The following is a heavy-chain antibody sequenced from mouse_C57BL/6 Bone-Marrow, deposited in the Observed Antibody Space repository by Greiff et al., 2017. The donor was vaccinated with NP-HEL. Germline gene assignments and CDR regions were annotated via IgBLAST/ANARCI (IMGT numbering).Heavy chain of an antibody. Sequence: QVQLQQSGAELVRPGASVTLSCKASGYTFTDYEMHWVKQTPVHGLEWIGAIDPETGGTAYNQKFKGKAILTADKSSSTAYMELRSLTSEDSAVYYCTREKITTAMDYWGQGTSVTVSS. CDR2: IDPETGGT. V-gene: IGHV1-15*01. CDR3: TREKITTAMDY. D-gene: IGHD1-1*01. J-gene: IGHJ4*01. CDR1: GYTFTDYE.